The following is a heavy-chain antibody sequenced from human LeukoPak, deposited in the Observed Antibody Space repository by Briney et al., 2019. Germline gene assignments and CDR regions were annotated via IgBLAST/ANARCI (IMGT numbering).Heavy chain of an antibody. CDR2: IYYSGST. CDR1: GGSISSYY. Sequence: PSETLSLTCTVSGGSISSYYWSWIRQPPGKGLEWIGYIYYSGSTNYNPSLKSRVTISVDTSKNQFSLKLSSVTAADTAVYYCAAEWELSNWFDPWGQGTLATVSS. D-gene: IGHD1-26*01. V-gene: IGHV4-59*01. J-gene: IGHJ5*02. CDR3: AAEWELSNWFDP.